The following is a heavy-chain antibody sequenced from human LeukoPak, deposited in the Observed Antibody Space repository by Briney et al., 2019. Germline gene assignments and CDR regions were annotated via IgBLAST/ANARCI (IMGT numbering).Heavy chain of an antibody. CDR2: IRYDGSNK. CDR3: ASNIAAGYYYYMDV. D-gene: IGHD6-13*01. CDR1: GFTFSSYG. Sequence: GGSLRLSCAASGFTFSSYGMHWVRQAPGKGLEWVAFIRYDGSNKYYADSVKGRFTISRDNAKNSLYLQMNSLRAEDTAVYYCASNIAAGYYYYMDVWGKGTTVTVSS. V-gene: IGHV3-30*02. J-gene: IGHJ6*03.